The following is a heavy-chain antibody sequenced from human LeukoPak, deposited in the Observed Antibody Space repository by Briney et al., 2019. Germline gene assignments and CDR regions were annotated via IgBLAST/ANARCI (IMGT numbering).Heavy chain of an antibody. Sequence: SQTLSLTCTVSGGSISSGGYYWSWIRQPPGKGLEWIGYIYHSGSTYYNPSLKSRVTISVDKSKNQFSLKLSSVTAADTAVYYCAREGGDSSGYYYWGQGTLVTVSS. CDR3: AREGGDSSGYYY. CDR2: IYHSGST. V-gene: IGHV4-30-2*01. CDR1: GGSISSGGYY. D-gene: IGHD3-22*01. J-gene: IGHJ4*02.